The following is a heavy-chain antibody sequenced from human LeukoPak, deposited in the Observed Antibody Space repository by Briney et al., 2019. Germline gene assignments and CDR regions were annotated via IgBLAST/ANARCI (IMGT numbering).Heavy chain of an antibody. V-gene: IGHV4-59*01. CDR3: AREAPGAGHLDP. J-gene: IGHJ5*02. CDR1: GGSIGSYY. D-gene: IGHD6-13*01. Sequence: PSETLSLTCTVSGGSIGSYYWSWIRQPPGKGLECIGYIYYTGRTTYNPSFKSRVTISVDTSKNQFSLKVSSVTAADTAVYYCAREAPGAGHLDPWGQGILVTVSS. CDR2: IYYTGRT.